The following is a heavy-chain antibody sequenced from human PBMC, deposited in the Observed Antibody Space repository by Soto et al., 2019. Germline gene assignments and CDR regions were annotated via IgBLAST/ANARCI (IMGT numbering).Heavy chain of an antibody. CDR2: ISSSSITI. Sequence: EVQLVESGGGLVQPGGSLRLSCAASGFTFSSYSMNWVRQAPGKGLEWVSYISSSSITIYYEDHGKGRFTITRDNAKNSLYLQMNSLRDEDTAVYYCARQKDSSGYYYYYYGMDVWGQGTTVTVSS. CDR3: ARQKDSSGYYYYYYGMDV. J-gene: IGHJ6*02. D-gene: IGHD3-22*01. CDR1: GFTFSSYS. V-gene: IGHV3-48*02.